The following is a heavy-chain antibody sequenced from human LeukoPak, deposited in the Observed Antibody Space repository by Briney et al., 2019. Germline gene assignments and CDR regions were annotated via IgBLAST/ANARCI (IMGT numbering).Heavy chain of an antibody. V-gene: IGHV4-34*01. CDR1: GGSFSGYY. Sequence: PSETLSLTCAVSGGSFSGYYWSWVRQPPGKGVEWIGEINHSGSTNYNPSLKSRVTISVDTSKNQFSLKLSSVTAADTAVYYCARRSSWTNYEYFQHWGQGTLVTVSS. CDR2: INHSGST. D-gene: IGHD6-13*01. J-gene: IGHJ1*01. CDR3: ARRSSWTNYEYFQH.